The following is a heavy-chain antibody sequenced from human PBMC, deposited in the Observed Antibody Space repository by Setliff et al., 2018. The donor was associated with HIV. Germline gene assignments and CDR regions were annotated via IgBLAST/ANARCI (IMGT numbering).Heavy chain of an antibody. V-gene: IGHV3-30*04. CDR1: GFTSSTFA. J-gene: IGHJ4*02. CDR3: ASARIPTGGTSTSFDY. CDR2: ISYDGKTT. D-gene: IGHD1-1*01. Sequence: GGSLRLSCVASGFTSSTFAMYWVREAPAKGLEWVSAISYDGKTTHYADSVMGRFTVSRDNSKNTLYLQLNGLRPDDTGVYYCASARIPTGGTSTSFDYWGQGTQVTVSS.